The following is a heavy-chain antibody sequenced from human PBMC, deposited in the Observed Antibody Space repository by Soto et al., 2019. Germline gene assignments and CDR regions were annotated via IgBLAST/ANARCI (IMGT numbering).Heavy chain of an antibody. J-gene: IGHJ6*02. CDR3: ARWSIAALVYYYYGMDV. D-gene: IGHD6-6*01. CDR2: IYHSGTT. CDR1: GGSISSSNW. V-gene: IGHV4-4*02. Sequence: QVQLQESGPGLVKPSGTLSLTCAVSGGSISSSNWWRWVRQPPGKGLEWIGEIYHSGTTNYNPSRKSRVTISVDKSKNPFSLKLRSVAAADTAVYYCARWSIAALVYYYYGMDVWGQGTTVTVSS.